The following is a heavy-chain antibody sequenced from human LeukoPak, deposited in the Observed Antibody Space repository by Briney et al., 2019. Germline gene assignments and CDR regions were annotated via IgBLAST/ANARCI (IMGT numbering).Heavy chain of an antibody. Sequence: PSETLSLTCTVSGGSISSGDYYWSWIRQPPGKGLEWIGYIYYSGSTYYNPSLKSRVTISIDTSKNQFSLRLSSVTAADTAVYYCARDGGFAYYYDSSGPRCGMDVWGQGTTVTVSS. CDR3: ARDGGFAYYYDSSGPRCGMDV. CDR1: GGSISSGDYY. J-gene: IGHJ6*02. V-gene: IGHV4-30-4*08. D-gene: IGHD3-22*01. CDR2: IYYSGST.